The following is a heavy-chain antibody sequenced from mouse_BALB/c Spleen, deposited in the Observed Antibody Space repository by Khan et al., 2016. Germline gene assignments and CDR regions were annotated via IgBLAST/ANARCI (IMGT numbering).Heavy chain of an antibody. V-gene: IGHV1-80*01. CDR1: GYAFSSYW. J-gene: IGHJ3*01. D-gene: IGHD2-14*01. CDR3: AGGTPLAY. Sequence: VQLVESGAELVRPGSSVKISCKASGYAFSSYWMNWVKQRPGQGLEWIGQSYPGDGDTHYNGKLKGKATLTADKSSSTAYMQLSRLTSEDSAVYFCAGGTPLAYWGQGTLVTVSA. CDR2: SYPGDGDT.